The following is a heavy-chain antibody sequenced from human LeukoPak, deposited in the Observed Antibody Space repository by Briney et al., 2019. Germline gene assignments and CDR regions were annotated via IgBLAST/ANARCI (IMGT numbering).Heavy chain of an antibody. CDR1: GGTFSSYT. CDR2: IIPILGIA. Sequence: ASVKVSCKASGGTFSSYTISWVRQAPGQGLEWMGRIIPILGIANYAQKFQGRVTITADKSTSTAYMELSSLRSEDTAVYYCARGFSYCSSTSCDMGWFDPWGQGTLVTVSS. V-gene: IGHV1-69*02. CDR3: ARGFSYCSSTSCDMGWFDP. J-gene: IGHJ5*02. D-gene: IGHD2-2*01.